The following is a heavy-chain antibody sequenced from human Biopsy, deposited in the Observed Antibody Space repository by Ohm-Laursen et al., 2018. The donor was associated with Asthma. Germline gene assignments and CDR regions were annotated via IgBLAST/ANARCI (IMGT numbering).Heavy chain of an antibody. CDR3: ARWTTPINGFDP. Sequence: ASVKVSCNASGYTFTNYAICWVRQAPGQGLEWMGWISAYNGNTNYAQKFRGRLTLTTDTSTSTAHMELRSLRSDDTAVYYCARWTTPINGFDPWGQGTLVTVSS. V-gene: IGHV1-18*04. J-gene: IGHJ5*02. CDR2: ISAYNGNT. CDR1: GYTFTNYA. D-gene: IGHD4-11*01.